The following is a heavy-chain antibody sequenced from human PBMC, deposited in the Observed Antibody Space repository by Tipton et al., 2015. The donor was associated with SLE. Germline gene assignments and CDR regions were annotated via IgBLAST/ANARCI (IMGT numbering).Heavy chain of an antibody. CDR2: IYYSGST. CDR1: GGSISSHY. Sequence: TLSLTCTVSGGSISSHYWSWIRQPPGKGLEWIGYIYYSGSTNYNPSLKSRVTISVDTSKNQFSLKLSSVTAADTAVYYCARGREWGLLDAFDIWGQGTMVTVSS. J-gene: IGHJ3*02. D-gene: IGHD1-26*01. V-gene: IGHV4-59*11. CDR3: ARGREWGLLDAFDI.